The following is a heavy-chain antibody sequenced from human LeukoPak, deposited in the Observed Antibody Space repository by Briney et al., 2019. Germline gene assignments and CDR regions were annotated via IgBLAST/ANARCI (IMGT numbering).Heavy chain of an antibody. CDR2: ISSSSSYI. V-gene: IGHV3-21*01. CDR1: GFTFSSYS. J-gene: IGHJ5*02. Sequence: GGSLRLSCAASGFTFSSYSMNWVRQAPGKGLEWVSSISSSSSYIYYADSVKGRFTISRDNAKNSLYLQMNSLRAEDTAVHCCARDNVGATAWFDPWGQGTLVTVSS. CDR3: ARDNVGATAWFDP. D-gene: IGHD1-26*01.